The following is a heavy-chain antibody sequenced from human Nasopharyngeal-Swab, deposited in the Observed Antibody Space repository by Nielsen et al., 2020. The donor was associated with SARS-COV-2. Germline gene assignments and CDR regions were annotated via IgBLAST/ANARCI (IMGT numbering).Heavy chain of an antibody. Sequence: SETLSLTCTVSGVSISSHYWSWIRQPPGKGLEWIGYISHNSGTNYNPSLKSRVTMFMDTSKNQFSLKLRSVTAADTAVYYCAKEGATGWFDPWGQGTLVTVSS. CDR1: GVSISSHY. CDR3: AKEGATGWFDP. V-gene: IGHV4-59*11. CDR2: ISHNSGT. J-gene: IGHJ5*02.